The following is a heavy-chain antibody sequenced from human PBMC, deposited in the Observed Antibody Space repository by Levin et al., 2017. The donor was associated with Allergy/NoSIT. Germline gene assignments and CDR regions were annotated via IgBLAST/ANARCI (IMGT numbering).Heavy chain of an antibody. CDR1: GFTFDDYG. V-gene: IGHV3-20*04. Sequence: PGGSLRLSCAASGFTFDDYGLSWVRQAPGKGLEWVSGINWNGDSIDYADSVKGRFTISRDNAKNSLYLQMNSLRVEDTALYYCARDFRIRPRRSLWEAEHYYYNAMDVWGQGTTVTVSS. J-gene: IGHJ6*02. CDR3: ARDFRIRPRRSLWEAEHYYYNAMDV. D-gene: IGHD3-16*01. CDR2: INWNGDSI.